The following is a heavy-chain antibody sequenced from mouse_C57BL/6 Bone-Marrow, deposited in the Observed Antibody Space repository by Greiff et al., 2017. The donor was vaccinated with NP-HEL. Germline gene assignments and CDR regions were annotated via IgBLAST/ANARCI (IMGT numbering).Heavy chain of an antibody. V-gene: IGHV5-17*01. D-gene: IGHD3-3*01. Sequence: EVKLMESGGGLVKPGGSLKLSCAASGFTFSDYGMHWVRQAPEKGLEWVAYISSGSSTIYYADTVKGRFTISRDNAKNTLFLQMTSLRSEDTAMYYCARPGPGRDFDYWGQGTTLTVSS. CDR2: ISSGSSTI. J-gene: IGHJ2*01. CDR3: ARPGPGRDFDY. CDR1: GFTFSDYG.